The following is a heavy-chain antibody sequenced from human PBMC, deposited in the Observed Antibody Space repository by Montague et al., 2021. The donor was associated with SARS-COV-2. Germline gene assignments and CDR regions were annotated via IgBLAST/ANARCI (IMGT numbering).Heavy chain of an antibody. J-gene: IGHJ3*02. CDR3: ARWGLNNAFDI. CDR2: IYFTGKT. D-gene: IGHD1/OR15-1a*01. V-gene: IGHV4-39*02. CDR1: GDSISRSHYF. Sequence: ETLSLTCSVSGDSISRSHYFWAWIRQPPGMGLEWIGSIYFTGKTYYHPSLKSRVTISIDTSKNHFSLRLSSVTAADSAVFYCARWGLNNAFDIWGLGTTVTISS.